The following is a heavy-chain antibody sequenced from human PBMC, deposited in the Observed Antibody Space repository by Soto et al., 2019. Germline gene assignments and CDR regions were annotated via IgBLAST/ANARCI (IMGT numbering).Heavy chain of an antibody. D-gene: IGHD5-12*01. CDR2: INPNNGDT. J-gene: IGHJ4*02. CDR3: ARHSGYDYVFDY. Sequence: QVQLVQSGAEVKKPGASVKVSCKASGYTFTGYYIHWVRQAPGQGLEWMGWINPNNGDTNYAQKFQGRVFMTRDTSTTTAYMVLSSLRFDDTAVYYCARHSGYDYVFDYWGQGTLVTVSS. CDR1: GYTFTGYY. V-gene: IGHV1-2*02.